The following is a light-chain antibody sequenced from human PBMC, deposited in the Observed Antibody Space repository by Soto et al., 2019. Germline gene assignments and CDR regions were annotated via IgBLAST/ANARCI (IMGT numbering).Light chain of an antibody. CDR3: QQYNDWLGT. CDR2: GAS. J-gene: IGKJ4*01. V-gene: IGKV3-15*01. Sequence: EILMTQSPASLSVSPGERATLSCRASQSVSSNLAWYQQKPGQAPRLLIYGASTRATGVPARFSGSGSGTELTLTISSLQSEVFAVYYCQQYNDWLGTFGGGTKVEIK. CDR1: QSVSSN.